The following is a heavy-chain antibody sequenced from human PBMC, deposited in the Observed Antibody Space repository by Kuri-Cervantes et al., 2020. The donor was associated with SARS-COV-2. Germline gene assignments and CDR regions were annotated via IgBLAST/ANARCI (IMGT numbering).Heavy chain of an antibody. J-gene: IGHJ6*03. V-gene: IGHV4-34*01. D-gene: IGHD4-17*01. Sequence: SQTLSLTCAVYGGSFSGYYWSWIRQPPGKGLEWIGEINHSGSTNYNPSLKSRVTISVDTSKNQFSLKLSSVTAADTAVYYCAKDSLRRPFYYYYYYMGVWAKGPRSPSP. CDR2: INHSGST. CDR1: GGSFSGYY. CDR3: AKDSLRRPFYYYYYYMGV.